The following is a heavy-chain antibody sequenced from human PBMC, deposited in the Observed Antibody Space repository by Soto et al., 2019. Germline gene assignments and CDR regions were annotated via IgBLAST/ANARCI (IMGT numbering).Heavy chain of an antibody. CDR1: GYTFTSYA. CDR3: ARRAVYNWNNLGPFDP. J-gene: IGHJ5*02. V-gene: IGHV1-3*01. CDR2: INAGNGNT. D-gene: IGHD1-20*01. Sequence: GASVKVSCKASGYTFTSYAMHWVRQAPGQRLEWMGWINAGNGNTKYSQKFQGRVTITRDTSASTAYMELSSLRSEDTAVYYCARRAVYNWNNLGPFDPWGQGTLVTVSS.